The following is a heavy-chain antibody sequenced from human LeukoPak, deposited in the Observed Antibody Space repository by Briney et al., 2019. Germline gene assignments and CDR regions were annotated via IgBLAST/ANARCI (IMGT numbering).Heavy chain of an antibody. V-gene: IGHV3-23*01. Sequence: GGSLRLSCAASGFTFSSYAMSWVRQAPGKGLEWVSAISGSGGSTYYADSVKGRFTISRDNSKNTLYLQMNSLRAEDTAVYYCAKASGGSCYSRADFWGQGTLVTVSS. D-gene: IGHD2-15*01. CDR2: ISGSGGST. CDR1: GFTFSSYA. J-gene: IGHJ4*02. CDR3: AKASGGSCYSRADF.